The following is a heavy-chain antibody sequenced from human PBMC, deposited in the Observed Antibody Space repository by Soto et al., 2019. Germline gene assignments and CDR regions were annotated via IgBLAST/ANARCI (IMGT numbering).Heavy chain of an antibody. J-gene: IGHJ6*02. D-gene: IGHD3-3*01. Sequence: GGSLSLSCAGSGFFFQNYAMHWVRLAPGKGLEWVAYIFYDGSNDNYADSVKGRFTVSRDNSEGMMYLQMNNLRVEDTGVYFCARAMTLTLARIFGTDVGGLGTTGTVS. CDR3: ARAMTLTLARIFGTDV. V-gene: IGHV3-33*01. CDR2: IFYDGSND. CDR1: GFFFQNYA.